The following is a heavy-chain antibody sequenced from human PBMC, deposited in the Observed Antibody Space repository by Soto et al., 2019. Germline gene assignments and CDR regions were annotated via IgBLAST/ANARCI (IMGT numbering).Heavy chain of an antibody. CDR3: AAGSIVTPVGYYYYGMDV. D-gene: IGHD4-4*01. J-gene: IGHJ6*01. Sequence: PGESLKISCKGSGYSFTSYWIGWVRQMPGKGLEWMGIIYPGDSDTRYSPSFQGQVTISADKSISTAYLQWSSLKASDTAMYYCAAGSIVTPVGYYYYGMDVWGQGTTVTVSS. CDR1: GYSFTSYW. CDR2: IYPGDSDT. V-gene: IGHV5-51*01.